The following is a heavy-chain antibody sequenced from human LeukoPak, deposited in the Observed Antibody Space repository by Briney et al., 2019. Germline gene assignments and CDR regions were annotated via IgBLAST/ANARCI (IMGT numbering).Heavy chain of an antibody. D-gene: IGHD4-11*01. CDR1: GFTFSHYG. J-gene: IGHJ1*01. V-gene: IGHV3-33*06. CDR3: AKDAQRGFDYSESLQN. CDR2: IWSDGSDK. Sequence: GGSLRLSCAASGFTFSHYGMHWVRQTPGAGLKWVAVIWSDGSDKYYAKSVKGRFTISRDNSKNSLFLQMNSLRAEDTAVYYCAKDAQRGFDYSESLQNWGQGILVTVSS.